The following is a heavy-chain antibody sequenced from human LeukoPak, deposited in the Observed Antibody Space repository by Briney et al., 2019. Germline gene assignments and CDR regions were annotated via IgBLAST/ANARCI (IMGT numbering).Heavy chain of an antibody. J-gene: IGHJ3*02. V-gene: IGHV3-7*01. Sequence: QPGRSLRLSCAASGFTFSSYWMSWVRLAPGKGLEWVANIKQDGSEKYYVDSVKGRFTISRDNAKNSLYLQMNSLRAEDTAVYYCARHRGGSWGAFDIWGQGTMVTVSS. CDR2: IKQDGSEK. D-gene: IGHD2-15*01. CDR3: ARHRGGSWGAFDI. CDR1: GFTFSSYW.